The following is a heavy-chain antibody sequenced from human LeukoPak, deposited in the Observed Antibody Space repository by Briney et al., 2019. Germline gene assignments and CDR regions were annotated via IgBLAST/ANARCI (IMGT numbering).Heavy chain of an antibody. CDR1: GGSISSSSYY. D-gene: IGHD3-9*01. CDR3: ASQGRYFDWLPNWYFDL. CDR2: IYYSGST. J-gene: IGHJ2*01. V-gene: IGHV4-39*01. Sequence: PSETLSLTCTVSGGSISSSSYYWGWIRQPPGKGLEWIGSIYYSGSTYYNPSLKSRVTISVDTSKNQFSLKLSSVTAADTAVYYCASQGRYFDWLPNWYFDLWGRGTLVTVSS.